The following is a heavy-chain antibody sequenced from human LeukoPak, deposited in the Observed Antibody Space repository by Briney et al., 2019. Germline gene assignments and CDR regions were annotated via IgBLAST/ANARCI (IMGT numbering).Heavy chain of an antibody. CDR3: ASVRIAAADSY. D-gene: IGHD6-13*01. CDR2: ISSSSSYI. CDR1: GFTFSSYS. V-gene: IGHV3-21*01. J-gene: IGHJ4*02. Sequence: GGSLRLSCAASGFTFSSYSMNWVRQAPGKGLEWVSSISSSSSYIYYADSVKGRSTISRDNAKNSLYLQMNSLRAEDTAVYYCASVRIAAADSYWGQGTLVTVSS.